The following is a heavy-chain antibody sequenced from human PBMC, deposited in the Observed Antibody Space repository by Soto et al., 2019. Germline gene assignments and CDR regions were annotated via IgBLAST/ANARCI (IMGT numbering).Heavy chain of an antibody. J-gene: IGHJ3*02. V-gene: IGHV4-59*01. CDR3: ARERPRDGYNSGHSDLDI. CDR1: GGSISSDY. Sequence: QLQLQESGPGLVKPSETLSLTCTVSGGSISSDYWSWIRQSPGKGLEWIGHIYYRGNTNYNPSLRSRFAMSVDMSMTHLSLRLTYVTAADTAMYYCARERPRDGYNSGHSDLDIWGQGIMVTVSS. CDR2: IYYRGNT. D-gene: IGHD5-12*01.